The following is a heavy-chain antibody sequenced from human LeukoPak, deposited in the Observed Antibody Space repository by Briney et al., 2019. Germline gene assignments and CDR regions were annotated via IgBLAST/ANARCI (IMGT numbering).Heavy chain of an antibody. D-gene: IGHD3-10*01. Sequence: SETLSLTCTVSGGSISSGSYYWSWIRQPAGKGLEWIGRIYTSGSTNYNPSLKSRVTISVDTSKNQFSLKLSSVTAADTAVYYCARGVRHYYGSGSHDYWGQGTLVTVSS. CDR3: ARGVRHYYGSGSHDY. J-gene: IGHJ4*02. V-gene: IGHV4-61*02. CDR2: IYTSGST. CDR1: GGSISSGSYY.